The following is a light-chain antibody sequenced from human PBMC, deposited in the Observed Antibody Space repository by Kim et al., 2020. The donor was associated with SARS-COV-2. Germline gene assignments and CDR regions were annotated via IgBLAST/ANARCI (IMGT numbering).Light chain of an antibody. CDR3: QQYNNWPYT. CDR2: GAS. J-gene: IGKJ2*01. V-gene: IGKV3-15*01. Sequence: CVAPGERVTLSCRASQSVRRYLGWYPQKPGQGTRLLIYGASNRAIGIPDRFSGSGSGTEFTLTISSLQSGDFGIYYCQQYNNWPYTFGQGTKLEIK. CDR1: QSVRRY.